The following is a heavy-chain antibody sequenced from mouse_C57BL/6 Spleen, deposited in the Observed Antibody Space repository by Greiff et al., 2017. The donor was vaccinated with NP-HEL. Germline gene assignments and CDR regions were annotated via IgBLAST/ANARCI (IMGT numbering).Heavy chain of an antibody. D-gene: IGHD4-1*01. CDR3: ARPNWDVEYFDY. CDR1: GFTFSDYG. V-gene: IGHV5-17*01. J-gene: IGHJ2*01. Sequence: EVKLMESGGGLVKPGGSLKLSCAASGFTFSDYGMHWVRQAPEKGLEWVAYISSGSSTIYYADTVKGRFTISRDNAKNTLFLQMTSLRSEDTAMYYCARPNWDVEYFDYWGQGTTLTVSS. CDR2: ISSGSSTI.